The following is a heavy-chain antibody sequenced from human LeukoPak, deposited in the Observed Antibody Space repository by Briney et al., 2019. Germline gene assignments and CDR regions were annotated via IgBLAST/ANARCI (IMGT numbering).Heavy chain of an antibody. J-gene: IGHJ6*03. CDR1: GYSFTINY. D-gene: IGHD3-3*01. CDR3: AGIPVFGVVLHQEPV. Sequence: SVKVSCKSSGYSFTINYMHWVRRAPDQGLGWMGVLIPILDTANSTQKFQGRLTITADISTNTVYMELSSLRFDDTAVYFCAGIPVFGVVLHQEPVWGKGTTVIVSS. V-gene: IGHV1-69*10. CDR2: LIPILDTA.